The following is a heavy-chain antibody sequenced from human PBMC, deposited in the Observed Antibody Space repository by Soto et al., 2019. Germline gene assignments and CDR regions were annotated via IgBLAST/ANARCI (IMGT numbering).Heavy chain of an antibody. V-gene: IGHV3-33*01. CDR3: AIDTEYDMDV. Sequence: QVQLVESGGGVVQPGRSLRLSCAASGFTFSSYGMHWFSQAPGTGLEWGAVIWYDGSNIYYADSVKGRFTISRDNSKNPRYLQMNSLRAEDTAVYYFAIDTEYDMDVWGQGTKVTVS. CDR2: IWYDGSNI. J-gene: IGHJ6*02. CDR1: GFTFSSYG. D-gene: IGHD2-2*02.